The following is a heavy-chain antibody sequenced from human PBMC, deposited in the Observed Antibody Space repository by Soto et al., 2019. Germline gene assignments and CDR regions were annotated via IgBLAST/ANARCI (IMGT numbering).Heavy chain of an antibody. CDR3: AGEVLPATANWFDP. Sequence: QVQLVQSGAEVKKPGSSVKVSCKTSGGTFNNYAINWVRQAPGHGLEWMGGLIPISGTSNYAKKFQGSLTIPADECTRTAYMELSSLTSEVTAVYFCAGEVLPATANWFDPWGQGTLVTVSS. J-gene: IGHJ5*02. CDR1: GGTFNNYA. D-gene: IGHD1-1*01. V-gene: IGHV1-69*12. CDR2: LIPISGTS.